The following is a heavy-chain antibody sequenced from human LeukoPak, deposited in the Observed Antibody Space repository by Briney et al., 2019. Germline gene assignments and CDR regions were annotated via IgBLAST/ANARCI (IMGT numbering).Heavy chain of an antibody. D-gene: IGHD3-22*01. CDR3: AKGLYDSSGYYYEDI. J-gene: IGHJ6*03. CDR1: GFTFSSYA. Sequence: GGSLRLSCAASGFTFSSYAMSWVRQAPGKGLEWVSAISGSGGSTYYADSVKGRFTTSRDNSKNTLYLQMNSLRAEDTAVYYCAKGLYDSSGYYYEDIWGKGTTVTVSS. CDR2: ISGSGGST. V-gene: IGHV3-23*01.